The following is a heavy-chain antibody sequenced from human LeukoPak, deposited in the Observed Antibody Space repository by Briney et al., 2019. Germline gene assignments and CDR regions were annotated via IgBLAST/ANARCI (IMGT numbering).Heavy chain of an antibody. D-gene: IGHD3-22*01. J-gene: IGHJ4*02. V-gene: IGHV1-69*04. CDR2: IIPILGIA. CDR3: ARDSTGNYYDSSGYYSDY. CDR1: GGTFSSYA. Sequence: ASVKVSCKASGGTFSSYAISWVRQAPGQGLEWMGRIIPILGIANYAQKFQGRVTITADKSTSTAYMELSSLRSEDTAVYYCARDSTGNYYDSSGYYSDYWGQGTLVTVSS.